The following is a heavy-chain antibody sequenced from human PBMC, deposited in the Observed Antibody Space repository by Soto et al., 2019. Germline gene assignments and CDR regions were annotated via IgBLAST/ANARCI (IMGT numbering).Heavy chain of an antibody. CDR2: IYYSGSS. CDR1: GVSISSGSCH. D-gene: IGHD1-26*01. J-gene: IGHJ4*02. V-gene: IGHV4-31*03. CDR3: ARVEGSSYYFRHDC. Sequence: TLSLTCTVSGVSISSGSCHWSWIRHHPGKGLEWIGNIYYSGSSYYNPSLKSRATIPIDTSKDQFSLRLGSVTAADTAVYYCARVEGSSYYFRHDCWGRGTLVTVSS.